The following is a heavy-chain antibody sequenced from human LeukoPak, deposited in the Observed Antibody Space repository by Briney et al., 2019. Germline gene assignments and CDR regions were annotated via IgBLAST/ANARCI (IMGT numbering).Heavy chain of an antibody. D-gene: IGHD6-13*01. Sequence: PSETLSLTCTVSGGSTSIYYWNWIRQPAGKGLEWIGRIFTSGITNYNPSLKSRVTISVDTSKNQFSLKLSSVTAADTAVYYCASSYSSSWPFDYWGQGTLVTVSS. CDR1: GGSTSIYY. CDR2: IFTSGIT. CDR3: ASSYSSSWPFDY. J-gene: IGHJ4*02. V-gene: IGHV4-4*07.